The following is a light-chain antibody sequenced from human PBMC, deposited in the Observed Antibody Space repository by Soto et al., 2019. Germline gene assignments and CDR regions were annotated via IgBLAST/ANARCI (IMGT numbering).Light chain of an antibody. V-gene: IGKV3-20*01. J-gene: IGKJ4*01. CDR3: QQYDTSLPYT. CDR1: QSVNNNY. CDR2: GAS. Sequence: EIVLTQSPGTLSLSPGDRATLSCEASQSVNNNYLAWYQHKPGQAPRLLIYGASSRATGIPDRFSGSGSGTEFTLTIRRLEPEDFAVYYCQQYDTSLPYTFGGGTKVEIK.